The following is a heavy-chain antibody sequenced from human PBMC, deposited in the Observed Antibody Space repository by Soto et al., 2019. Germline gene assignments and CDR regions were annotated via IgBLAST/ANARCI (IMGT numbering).Heavy chain of an antibody. CDR2: INHSGST. CDR3: ARGRGGEQLVDYYYYGMDV. D-gene: IGHD6-6*01. J-gene: IGHJ6*02. Sequence: SETLSLTCAVYGGSFSGYYWSWIRQPPGKGLEWIGEINHSGSTNYNPSLKSRVTISVDASKNQFSLKLSSVTAADTAVYYCARGRGGEQLVDYYYYGMDVWGQGTPVTVSS. V-gene: IGHV4-34*01. CDR1: GGSFSGYY.